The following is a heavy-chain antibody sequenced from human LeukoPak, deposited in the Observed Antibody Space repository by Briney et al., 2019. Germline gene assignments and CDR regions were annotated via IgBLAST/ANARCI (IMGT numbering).Heavy chain of an antibody. D-gene: IGHD6-13*01. CDR1: GGTFSSYA. Sequence: PGASVKVSCKASGGTFSSYAISWVRQAPGQGLEWMGRIIPILGIANYAQKFQGRVTITADKSTSTAYMELSSLRSEDTAVYYCARQPYSSSWYPNSYAFDIWGQGTMVTVSS. CDR3: ARQPYSSSWYPNSYAFDI. V-gene: IGHV1-69*04. J-gene: IGHJ3*02. CDR2: IIPILGIA.